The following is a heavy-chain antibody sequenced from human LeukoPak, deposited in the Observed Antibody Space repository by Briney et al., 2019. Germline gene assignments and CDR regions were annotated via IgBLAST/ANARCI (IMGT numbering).Heavy chain of an antibody. D-gene: IGHD3-10*02. CDR1: GITFNSYT. CDR2: ISSSGSTI. J-gene: IGHJ6*04. V-gene: IGHV3-48*04. CDR3: AELGITMIGGV. Sequence: GGSLRLSYAASGITFNSYTMNWVRQAPGKGLEWVSYISSSGSTIYYADSVKGRFTISRDNAKNSLYLQMNSLRAEDTAVYYCAELGITMIGGVWGKGTTVTISS.